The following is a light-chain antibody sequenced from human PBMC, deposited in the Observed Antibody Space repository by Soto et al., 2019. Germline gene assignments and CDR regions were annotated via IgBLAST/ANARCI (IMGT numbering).Light chain of an antibody. Sequence: DIQMTQSPSSLSAHVGDRVTITCRASQSIRSHLNWYQQKPGKAPKLLIYAASTLQSGVPSRFSGSGSGTDFTLTISSLQSQDFAIYYCQQYNNWPAITFGQGTRVEIK. CDR3: QQYNNWPAIT. CDR1: QSIRSH. J-gene: IGKJ5*01. CDR2: AAS. V-gene: IGKV1-39*01.